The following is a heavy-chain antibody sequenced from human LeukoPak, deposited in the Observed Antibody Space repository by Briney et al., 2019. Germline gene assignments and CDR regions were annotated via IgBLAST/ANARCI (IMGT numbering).Heavy chain of an antibody. CDR3: ATVWNYAPGFDY. Sequence: ASVKVSCKVSGYTLTELSMHWVRQAPGKGLEWMGGFDSEDGETIYAQKFQGRVTMTEDTSTDTAFMELSSLRSEGAGVYYCATVWNYAPGFDYRGQGTLVTVAS. CDR1: GYTLTELS. D-gene: IGHD1-7*01. CDR2: FDSEDGET. V-gene: IGHV1-24*01. J-gene: IGHJ4*02.